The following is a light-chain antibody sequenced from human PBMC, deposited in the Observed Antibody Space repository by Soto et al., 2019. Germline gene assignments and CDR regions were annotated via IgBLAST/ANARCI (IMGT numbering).Light chain of an antibody. CDR1: QSVRSSY. J-gene: IGKJ1*01. CDR2: GAS. V-gene: IGKV3-20*01. Sequence: EIVLTQSPGPLSLSPGERAPLSCRASQSVRSSYLAWYQQKPGQAPRLLIYGASSRATGIPDRFSGSGSGTDFTLTISRLEPEDFAVYYCQQYGSSPQTFGQGTKVDIK. CDR3: QQYGSSPQT.